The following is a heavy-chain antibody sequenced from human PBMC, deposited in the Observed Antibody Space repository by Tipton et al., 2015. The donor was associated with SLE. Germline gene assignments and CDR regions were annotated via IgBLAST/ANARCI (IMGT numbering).Heavy chain of an antibody. Sequence: SLRLSCTASGFTSGDYAMSWVRQAPGKGLEWVGFIRSKAYGGTTEYAASVKGRFTISRDDSKSIAYLQMNSLKTEDTAVYYCTRGASGSTGYWGQGTLVTVSS. D-gene: IGHD1-26*01. CDR1: GFTSGDYA. CDR3: TRGASGSTGY. CDR2: IRSKAYGGTT. J-gene: IGHJ4*02. V-gene: IGHV3-49*04.